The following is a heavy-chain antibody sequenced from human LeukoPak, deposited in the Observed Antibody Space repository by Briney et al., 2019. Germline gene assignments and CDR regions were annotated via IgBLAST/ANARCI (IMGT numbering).Heavy chain of an antibody. V-gene: IGHV4-59*08. CDR2: IYYRGTT. Sequence: SETLSLTCTVSGGSINISYWSWIRQPPGKGLEWIGYIYYRGTTNYNPSLKSRVTISVDTSKNQYSLKLSSVTAADTAVYYCARSGVFTGYDAFDIWGQGTRVTVSS. CDR3: ARSGVFTGYDAFDI. D-gene: IGHD6-13*01. J-gene: IGHJ3*02. CDR1: GGSINISY.